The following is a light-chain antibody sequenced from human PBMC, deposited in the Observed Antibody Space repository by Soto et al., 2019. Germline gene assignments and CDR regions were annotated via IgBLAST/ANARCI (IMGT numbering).Light chain of an antibody. V-gene: IGLV2-14*01. J-gene: IGLJ1*01. CDR1: SSDVGGYNY. CDR2: DVS. Sequence: QSVLTQPASVSGSPGQSITISCTGTSSDVGGYNYASWYRQHPGKAPKLMIYDVSNRPSGVSNRFSGSKSGNTASLTISGLQAEDEADYYCSSYTSSSTLYVFGSGTKLTVL. CDR3: SSYTSSSTLYV.